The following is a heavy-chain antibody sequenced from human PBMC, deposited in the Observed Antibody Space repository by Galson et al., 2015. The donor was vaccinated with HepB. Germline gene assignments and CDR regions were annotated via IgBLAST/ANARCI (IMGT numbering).Heavy chain of an antibody. CDR3: ARDLNRRGTVTTLGYYYYYYGMDV. CDR2: ISSSSSTI. CDR1: GFTFSSYS. V-gene: IGHV3-48*02. Sequence: SLRLSCAASGFTFSSYSMNWVRQAPGKGLEWVSYISSSSSTIYYADSVKGRFTISRDNAKNSLYLQMNSLRDEDTAVYYCARDLNRRGTVTTLGYYYYYYGMDVWGQGTTVTVSS. D-gene: IGHD4-17*01. J-gene: IGHJ6*02.